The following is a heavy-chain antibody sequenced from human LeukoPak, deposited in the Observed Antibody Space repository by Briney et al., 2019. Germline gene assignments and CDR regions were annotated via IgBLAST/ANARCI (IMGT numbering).Heavy chain of an antibody. J-gene: IGHJ4*02. CDR2: INHSGST. V-gene: IGHV4-34*01. D-gene: IGHD6-13*01. CDR3: ARGPVAAAGIRY. CDR1: GGSISSYY. Sequence: SETLSLTCTVSGGSISSYYWSWIRQPPGKGLEWIGEINHSGSTNYNPSIKSRVTISVDTSKNQFPLKLSSVTAADTAVYYCARGPVAAAGIRYWGQGTLVTVSS.